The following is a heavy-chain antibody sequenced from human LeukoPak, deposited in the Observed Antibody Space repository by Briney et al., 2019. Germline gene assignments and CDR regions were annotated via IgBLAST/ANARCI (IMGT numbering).Heavy chain of an antibody. D-gene: IGHD6-13*01. CDR3: ARERSSSDFDY. CDR2: IIPIFGTA. Sequence: WASVKVSCKASGGAFSSYAISWVRQAPGQGLEWMGRIIPIFGTANYAQKFQGRVTITTDESTSTAYMDLSSLRSEDTAVYYCARERSSSDFDYWGQGTLVTVSS. J-gene: IGHJ4*02. V-gene: IGHV1-69*05. CDR1: GGAFSSYA.